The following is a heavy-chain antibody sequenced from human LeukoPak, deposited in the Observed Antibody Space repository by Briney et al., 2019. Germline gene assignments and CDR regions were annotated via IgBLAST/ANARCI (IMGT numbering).Heavy chain of an antibody. V-gene: IGHV1-69*04. J-gene: IGHJ3*02. CDR3: ARGYTNYYDSSGPKGAFDI. CDR2: IIPIFGIA. CDR1: VGTLSSYA. D-gene: IGHD3-22*01. Sequence: GAPLKSSCEASVGTLSSYAISWVRQAPGQGLEWRGKIIPIFGIANYAQKFQGRVTITADKATSTAYMELSSLRSEDTAVYYCARGYTNYYDSSGPKGAFDIWGQGTMVTVSS.